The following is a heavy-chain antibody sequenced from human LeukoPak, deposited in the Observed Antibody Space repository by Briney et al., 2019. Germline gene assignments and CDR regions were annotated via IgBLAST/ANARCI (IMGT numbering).Heavy chain of an antibody. V-gene: IGHV3-33*01. D-gene: IGHD1-1*01. CDR1: GFIFSNDA. Sequence: GSLRLSCAASGFIFSNDAMHWVRQAPGKGLEWVAFIWFDGSNKHYADSVKGRFTISRDNSEDTLYLQMNSLRAEDTAVYYCVRDPSGSGFAFDSWGQGALVTVSS. J-gene: IGHJ4*02. CDR2: IWFDGSNK. CDR3: VRDPSGSGFAFDS.